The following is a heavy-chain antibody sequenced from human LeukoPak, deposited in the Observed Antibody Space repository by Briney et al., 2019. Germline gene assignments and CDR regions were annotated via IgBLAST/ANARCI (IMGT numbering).Heavy chain of an antibody. CDR2: ISGSGGST. V-gene: IGHV3-23*01. CDR1: GFTFSSYA. CDR3: AKTPYRGGGNFDY. D-gene: IGHD2-15*01. Sequence: GGSLRLSCAASGFTFSSYAMSWVRQAPGKGLEWVSAISGSGGSTYYADSVKGRFTISRGNSKNTLYLQMNSLRAEDTAVYYCAKTPYRGGGNFDYWGQGTLVTVSS. J-gene: IGHJ4*02.